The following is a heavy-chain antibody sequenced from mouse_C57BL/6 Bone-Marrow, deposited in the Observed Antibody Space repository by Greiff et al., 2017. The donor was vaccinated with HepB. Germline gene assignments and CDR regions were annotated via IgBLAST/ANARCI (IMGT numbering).Heavy chain of an antibody. V-gene: IGHV5-4*01. Sequence: EVQLVESGGGLVKPGGSLKLSCAASGFTFSSYAMSWVRQTPEQRLEWVATISYGGSYTYYPDNVKGRFTISRDNAKNNLYLQMSQLKSEDTAMYYYARGCYGNQGGYYYAMDYWGQGTSVTVSS. D-gene: IGHD1-1*01. J-gene: IGHJ4*01. CDR3: ARGCYGNQGGYYYAMDY. CDR2: ISYGGSYT. CDR1: GFTFSSYA.